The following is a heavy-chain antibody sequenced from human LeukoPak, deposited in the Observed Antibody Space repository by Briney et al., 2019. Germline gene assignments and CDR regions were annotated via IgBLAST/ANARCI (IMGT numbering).Heavy chain of an antibody. D-gene: IGHD2-15*01. CDR1: GVTFSGYS. CDR2: ISYDGSNK. Sequence: GGSLRLSCAAPGVTFSGYSVNWVRQAPGKGLEWVAVISYDGSNKYYADSVKGRFTISRDNSKNTLYLQMNSLRAEDTAVYYCARYPLGYCSGGSCYPDYYYYYMDVWGKGTTVTVSS. V-gene: IGHV3-30*03. J-gene: IGHJ6*03. CDR3: ARYPLGYCSGGSCYPDYYYYYMDV.